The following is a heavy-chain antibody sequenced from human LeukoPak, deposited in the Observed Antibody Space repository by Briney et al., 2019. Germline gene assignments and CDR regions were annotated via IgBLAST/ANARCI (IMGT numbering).Heavy chain of an antibody. CDR2: ISNDGNDK. CDR3: AKGCVSVAYLNYFDS. V-gene: IGHV3-30*18. J-gene: IGHJ4*02. CDR1: GFTFSSYG. D-gene: IGHD6-19*01. Sequence: PGGSLRLSCAASGFTFSSYGMHWVRQAPGKGLEWVAVISNDGNDKYYADSVKGRFTISRDNSKNTLYLQMNSLRSEDTAVYYCAKGCVSVAYLNYFDSWGQGTLVTVSS.